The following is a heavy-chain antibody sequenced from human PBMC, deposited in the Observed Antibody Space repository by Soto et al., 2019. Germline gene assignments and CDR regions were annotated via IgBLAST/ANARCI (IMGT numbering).Heavy chain of an antibody. V-gene: IGHV1-8*01. J-gene: IGHJ5*02. CDR3: ARVAVAARPRWYNWFDP. CDR1: GYTFTDYD. D-gene: IGHD2-15*01. Sequence: QEQLVQSGAEVKKPGASVKVSCKTSGYTFTDYDINWVRQATGQGLGWIGWMNPNSGETGYAQKFKGRVTMTTSASLSTAYLELSSLRSEDTAVYYCARVAVAARPRWYNWFDPWGQRTLVTVSS. CDR2: MNPNSGET.